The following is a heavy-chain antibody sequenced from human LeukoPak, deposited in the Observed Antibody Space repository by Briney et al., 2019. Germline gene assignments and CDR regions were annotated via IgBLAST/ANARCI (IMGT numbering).Heavy chain of an antibody. D-gene: IGHD2-15*01. J-gene: IGHJ4*02. CDR2: IYSGGNI. Sequence: GGSLRLSCAASGFTVSSKYVTWVRQAPGKGLEWVSIIYSGGNIYYADSVKGRFSISRDNSKNMVYLQMSNLRAEDTAMYYCTAGGSCALEDWGQGTLVTVSS. V-gene: IGHV3-66*01. CDR1: GFTVSSKY. CDR3: TAGGSCALED.